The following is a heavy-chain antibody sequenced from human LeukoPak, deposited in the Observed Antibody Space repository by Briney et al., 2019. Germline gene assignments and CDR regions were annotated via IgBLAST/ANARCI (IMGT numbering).Heavy chain of an antibody. J-gene: IGHJ6*03. V-gene: IGHV1-69*06. CDR3: ARGPVDHYYYYYMDV. Sequence: SVKVSCKSSGDTFSNSAINWVRQAPGQGLEWMGGIIPILGTADYAQKFQGRVTITADKSTSTAYMELSGLTSEDTAIYYCARGPVDHYYYYYMDVWGKGTTVTVSS. CDR2: IIPILGTA. CDR1: GDTFSNSA.